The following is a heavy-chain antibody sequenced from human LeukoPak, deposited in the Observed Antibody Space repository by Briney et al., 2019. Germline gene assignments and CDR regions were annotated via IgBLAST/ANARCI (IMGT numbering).Heavy chain of an antibody. J-gene: IGHJ4*02. Sequence: GGSLRLSCAASGFSFSNYWMTWVRQVPGKGLEWVANINQDGIEKYYVDSVKGRSTISRDNAKNSLYLQMNSLRAEDTAVYYCARETWLPTGLFDYWGQGTLVTVSS. CDR2: INQDGIEK. CDR1: GFSFSNYW. D-gene: IGHD1-14*01. V-gene: IGHV3-7*01. CDR3: ARETWLPTGLFDY.